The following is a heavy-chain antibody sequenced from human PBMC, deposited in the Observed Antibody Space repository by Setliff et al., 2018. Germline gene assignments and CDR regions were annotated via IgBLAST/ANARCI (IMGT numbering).Heavy chain of an antibody. J-gene: IGHJ3*02. CDR2: ISGYNGNT. CDR3: VKGPRQASYGFPLRPFDI. V-gene: IGHV1-18*01. CDR1: GYTFTTYG. D-gene: IGHD5-18*01. Sequence: GASVKVSCKASGYTFTTYGVAWVRQAPGQGLEWLGWISGYNGNTNYAQRFQGRVTTTIDTSTRTAYMELRSLRSDDTAAYYCVKGPRQASYGFPLRPFDIWGQGTVVTVSS.